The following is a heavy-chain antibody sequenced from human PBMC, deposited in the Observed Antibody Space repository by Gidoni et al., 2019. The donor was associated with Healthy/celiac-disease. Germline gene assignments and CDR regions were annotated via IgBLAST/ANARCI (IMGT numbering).Heavy chain of an antibody. CDR2: IKQDGSEK. Sequence: EVQLVESGGGLVQPGGSLRRSCAASGFTFSSYWMGWVRQAPRKGLEWLANIKQDGSEKYYVDSVKGRFTISRDNAKNSLYLQMNSLRAEDTAVYYCARDYDFWSGYQPYFDYWGQGTLVTVSS. CDR1: GFTFSSYW. J-gene: IGHJ4*02. V-gene: IGHV3-7*03. D-gene: IGHD3-3*01. CDR3: ARDYDFWSGYQPYFDY.